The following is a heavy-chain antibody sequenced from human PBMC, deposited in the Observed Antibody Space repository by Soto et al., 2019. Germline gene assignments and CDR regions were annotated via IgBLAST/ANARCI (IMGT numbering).Heavy chain of an antibody. V-gene: IGHV4-30-2*01. CDR3: AAGGGLPRYY. CDR2: IYHSGST. CDR1: GGSISSGGYS. Sequence: QLQLQESGSGLVKPSQTLSLTCAVSGGSISSGGYSWSWIRQPPGKGLEWIGYIYHSGSTYYNPAPKSRVTGSRDRSKNQFSLKLCSVTAADTAVYYCAAGGGLPRYYWGQGTLVTVSS. J-gene: IGHJ4*02. D-gene: IGHD5-12*01.